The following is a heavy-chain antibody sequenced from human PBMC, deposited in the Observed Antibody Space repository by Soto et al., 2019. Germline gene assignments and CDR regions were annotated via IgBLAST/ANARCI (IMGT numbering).Heavy chain of an antibody. CDR1: GGSISSGGYY. V-gene: IGHV4-31*03. CDR2: IYYSGST. D-gene: IGHD3-3*01. Sequence: PSETLSLTCTVSGGSISSGGYYWSWIRQHPGKGLEWIGYIYYSGSTYYNPSLKSRVTISVDTSKNQFSLKLSSVTAADTAVYYCARGPILTYYYYYGMDVWGQGTTVTVSS. J-gene: IGHJ6*02. CDR3: ARGPILTYYYYYGMDV.